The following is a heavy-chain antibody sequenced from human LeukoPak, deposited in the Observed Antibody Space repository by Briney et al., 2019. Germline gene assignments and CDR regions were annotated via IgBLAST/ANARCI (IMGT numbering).Heavy chain of an antibody. J-gene: IGHJ3*02. CDR2: IKQDGSEK. CDR1: GFTFSSYW. CDR3: ARDLRHCSSTSCYQHAFDI. Sequence: GGSLRLSCAASGFTFSSYWMSWVRQAPGKGLEWVANIKQDGSEKYYVDSVKGRFTISRDNAKNSLYLQMNSLRAEDTAVYYCARDLRHCSSTSCYQHAFDIWGQGTMVTVSS. D-gene: IGHD2-2*01. V-gene: IGHV3-7*01.